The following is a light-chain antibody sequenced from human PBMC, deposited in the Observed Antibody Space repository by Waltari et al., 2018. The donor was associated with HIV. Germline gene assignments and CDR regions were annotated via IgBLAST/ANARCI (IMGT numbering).Light chain of an antibody. Sequence: DTALTQSPGTLSLSPGEGAILSCRTSQPVSSSHLAWYQQKPDQAPRLLVYGASTRAAGIPDRFSGSGSGADFTLSISRLEPEDFAVYYCHQYGSLPETFGQGTKV. J-gene: IGKJ1*01. CDR2: GAS. V-gene: IGKV3-20*01. CDR3: HQYGSLPET. CDR1: QPVSSSH.